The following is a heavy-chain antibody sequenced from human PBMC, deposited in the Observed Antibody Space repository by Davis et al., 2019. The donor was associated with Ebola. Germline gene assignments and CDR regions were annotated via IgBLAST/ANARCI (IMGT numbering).Heavy chain of an antibody. D-gene: IGHD6-13*01. CDR2: ISGSGGST. CDR3: AKDSRIAAAASQSDY. J-gene: IGHJ4*02. CDR1: GFTFSSYA. Sequence: PGGSLRLSCAASGFTFSSYAMSWVRQAPGKGLEWVSAISGSGGSTYYADSVKGRFTISRDNSKDTLYLQMNSLRAEDTAVYYCAKDSRIAAAASQSDYWGQGTLVTVSS. V-gene: IGHV3-23*01.